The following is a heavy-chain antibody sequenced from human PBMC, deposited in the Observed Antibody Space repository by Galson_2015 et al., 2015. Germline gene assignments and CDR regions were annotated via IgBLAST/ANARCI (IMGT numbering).Heavy chain of an antibody. Sequence: SLRLSCAASGFTFGDYAMSWFRQAPGKGLEWVGFIRSKAYGGTTEYAASVKGRFTISRDDSKRIVYLQMNSLKTEDTAVYYCTRDQRGITIFGVVIWGQGTLVTVSS. CDR3: TRDQRGITIFGVVI. CDR1: GFTFGDYA. CDR2: IRSKAYGGTT. V-gene: IGHV3-49*03. J-gene: IGHJ4*02. D-gene: IGHD3-3*01.